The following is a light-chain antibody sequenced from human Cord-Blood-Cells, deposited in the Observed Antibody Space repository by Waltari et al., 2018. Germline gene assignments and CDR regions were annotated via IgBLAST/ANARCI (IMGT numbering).Light chain of an antibody. CDR1: SSNIGAGYD. J-gene: IGLJ2*01. CDR2: GNS. V-gene: IGLV1-40*01. Sequence: QSVLTQPPSVSGVPGQRVTISCTGSSSNIGAGYDVYWYQQLPGTAPKLPIYGNSNRPSGVPDLFSGSKSGTSASLAITGLQAEDEADYYCQSYDSSLSGSVFGGGTKLTVL. CDR3: QSYDSSLSGSV.